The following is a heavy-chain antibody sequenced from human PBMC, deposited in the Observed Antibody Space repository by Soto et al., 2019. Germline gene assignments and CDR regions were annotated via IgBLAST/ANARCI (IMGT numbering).Heavy chain of an antibody. CDR3: ARVWGGAFDF. Sequence: LETLSLTCTVSGGSISSYYWSWIRQPPGKGLECIGYIYYSGSTKYNPSLKSRVTISVDTSKNRFSLRLSSVTAADTAVYYCARVWGGAFDFWGQGTMVT. CDR1: GGSISSYY. CDR2: IYYSGST. J-gene: IGHJ3*01. V-gene: IGHV4-59*01. D-gene: IGHD3-10*01.